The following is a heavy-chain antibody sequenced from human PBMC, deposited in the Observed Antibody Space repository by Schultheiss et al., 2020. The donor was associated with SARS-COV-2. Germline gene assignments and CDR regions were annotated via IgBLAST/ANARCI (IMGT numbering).Heavy chain of an antibody. Sequence: GGSLRLSCAASGFTVSSNYMSWVRQAPGKGLEWVSTISGDAGYTKDADSVKGRFTISRDNSKNTLFLQMNSLRAEDTAVYYCTRDPNDLAYFSPSLQEGYYFDYWGQGTLVTVSS. J-gene: IGHJ4*02. CDR3: TRDPNDLAYFSPSLQEGYYFDY. D-gene: IGHD1-1*01. CDR1: GFTVSSNY. V-gene: IGHV3-23*01. CDR2: ISGDAGYT.